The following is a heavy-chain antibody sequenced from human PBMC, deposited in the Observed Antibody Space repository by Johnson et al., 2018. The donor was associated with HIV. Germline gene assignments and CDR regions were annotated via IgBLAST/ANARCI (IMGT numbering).Heavy chain of an antibody. CDR3: ARDMAGAFDI. D-gene: IGHD3-10*01. Sequence: VQLVESGGGLVQPGRSLRLSCTASGFTFGDYAMSWVRQAPGKGLEWVANIKQDGSEKYYVYSVKGRFTISRDNAKNSLYLQMNSLRAEDTALYYCARDMAGAFDIWGQGTMVTVSS. V-gene: IGHV3-7*03. CDR2: IKQDGSEK. CDR1: GFTFGDYA. J-gene: IGHJ3*02.